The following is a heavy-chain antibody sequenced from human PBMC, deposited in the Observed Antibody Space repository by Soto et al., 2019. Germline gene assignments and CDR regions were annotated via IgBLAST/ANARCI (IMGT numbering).Heavy chain of an antibody. J-gene: IGHJ4*02. CDR2: ISSSSIYI. CDR1: GFTFSSYS. V-gene: IGHV3-21*01. D-gene: IGHD3-22*01. CDR3: ARVRSYDSSGYFVY. Sequence: LRLSCGASGFTFSSYSMNCVRHAPGKGLEWVSSISSSSIYIYYADSVKGRFTISRDNAKNSLYLQMNSLRAEDTAVYYCARVRSYDSSGYFVYWGQGTLVTVSS.